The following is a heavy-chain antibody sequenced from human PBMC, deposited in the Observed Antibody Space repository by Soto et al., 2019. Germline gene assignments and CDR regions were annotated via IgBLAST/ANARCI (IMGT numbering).Heavy chain of an antibody. J-gene: IGHJ6*03. CDR1: GFTFDDYA. Sequence: EVQLVESGGGLVQPGRSLRLSCAASGFTFDDYAMHWVRQAPGKGLEWVSGISWNSGSIGYADSVKGRFTISRDNAKNSLYLQMDSLRAEDTALYYCAKSGGSGSYYYYYMDVWGKGTTVTVSS. V-gene: IGHV3-9*01. D-gene: IGHD3-10*01. CDR3: AKSGGSGSYYYYYMDV. CDR2: ISWNSGSI.